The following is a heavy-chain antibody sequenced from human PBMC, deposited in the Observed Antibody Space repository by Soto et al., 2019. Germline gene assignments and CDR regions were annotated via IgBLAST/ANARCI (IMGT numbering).Heavy chain of an antibody. Sequence: PGGSLRLSCAASGFTFSSYSMNWVRQAPGKGLEWVSSISSSSSYIYYADSVKGRFTISRDNAKNSLYLQMNSLRAEDTDVYYCARVGYSYGYGMSYYGMDVWGQGTTVTVSS. CDR3: ARVGYSYGYGMSYYGMDV. D-gene: IGHD5-18*01. CDR2: ISSSSSYI. V-gene: IGHV3-21*01. CDR1: GFTFSSYS. J-gene: IGHJ6*02.